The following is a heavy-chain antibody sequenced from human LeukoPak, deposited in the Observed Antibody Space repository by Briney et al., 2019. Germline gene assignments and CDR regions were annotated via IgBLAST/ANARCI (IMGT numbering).Heavy chain of an antibody. Sequence: GGSLRLSCAASGFTLSSYWMSWVRQAPGKGLEWVANIKQDGSEKYYVDSVKGRFTISRDNAKNSLYLQMGSLRAEDAAVYYCARGRSSIVGATTCSYWGQGALVTVSS. CDR1: GFTLSSYW. D-gene: IGHD1-26*01. V-gene: IGHV3-7*04. CDR3: ARGRSSIVGATTCSY. J-gene: IGHJ4*02. CDR2: IKQDGSEK.